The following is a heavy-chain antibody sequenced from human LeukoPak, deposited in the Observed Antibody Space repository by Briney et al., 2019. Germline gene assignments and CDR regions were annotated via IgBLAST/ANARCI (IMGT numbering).Heavy chain of an antibody. J-gene: IGHJ5*02. CDR2: IFPGDSDT. Sequence: GESLKISCKSSGYSFSSFWIAWVRQMPGKGLEWMGIIFPGDSDTRYRPSLQGQVTISVDKSIDTAFLQWSSLKASDSAIYYCARLTSFADLLTATRRSWFDPWGQGTLVTVSS. V-gene: IGHV5-51*01. CDR3: ARLTSFADLLTATRRSWFDP. D-gene: IGHD2-21*02. CDR1: GYSFSSFW.